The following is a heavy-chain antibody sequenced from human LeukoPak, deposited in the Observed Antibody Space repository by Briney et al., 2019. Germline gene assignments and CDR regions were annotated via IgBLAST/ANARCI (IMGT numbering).Heavy chain of an antibody. D-gene: IGHD2-2*01. Sequence: GGSLRLSCAASGFTFSSYSMNWVRLARGKGLEWVSCISSSSSYIYYADSVKGRFTISRDNAKNSLYLQMNSLRAEDTAVYYCAREGCSSTSCYPDYWGQGTLVTVSS. CDR1: GFTFSSYS. CDR3: AREGCSSTSCYPDY. CDR2: ISSSSSYI. J-gene: IGHJ4*02. V-gene: IGHV3-21*01.